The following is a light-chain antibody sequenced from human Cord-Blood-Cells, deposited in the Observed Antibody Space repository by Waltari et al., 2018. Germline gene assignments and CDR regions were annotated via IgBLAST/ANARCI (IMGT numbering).Light chain of an antibody. V-gene: IGKV1-39*01. J-gene: IGKJ2*02. Sequence: DIQMTQSPSSLSASLVNRVTSTCRASQSISSYLNCYQQKTGKAPNLLIYAASSLQSGVPSRFSGSGSGTDFTLTISSMQPEDVATYYCQQSYSTLWGTFGQGTKLEIK. CDR1: QSISSY. CDR2: AAS. CDR3: QQSYSTLWGT.